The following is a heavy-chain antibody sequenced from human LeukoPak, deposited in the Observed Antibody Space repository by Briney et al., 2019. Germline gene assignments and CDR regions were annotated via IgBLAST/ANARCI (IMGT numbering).Heavy chain of an antibody. J-gene: IGHJ4*02. D-gene: IGHD5-18*01. V-gene: IGHV4-38-2*02. CDR3: ASSRDRSDTAMALAAFDY. CDR2: IYRSGST. Sequence: SETLSLTCTVSGYSISSDYYWGWIRQPPGKGLEWIGSIYRSGSTYYNPSLKSRVTISVDTSNNQFSLKLSSVTAADTAVYYCASSRDRSDTAMALAAFDYWGQGTLVTVSS. CDR1: GYSISSDYY.